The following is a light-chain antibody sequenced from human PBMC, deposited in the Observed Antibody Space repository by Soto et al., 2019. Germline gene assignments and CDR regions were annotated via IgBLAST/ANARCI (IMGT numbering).Light chain of an antibody. J-gene: IGLJ2*01. CDR1: SSDVGGYNY. CDR2: DVS. V-gene: IGLV2-14*01. CDR3: SSYTSSSTPLV. Sequence: QSALTQPASVSGSPGQSITISCTGTSSDVGGYNYVSWYQQHPGKAPKLMIYDVSNRPSGVSNGFSGSKSGNTASLTISGLQAEDEADYYCSSYTSSSTPLVFGGGTQLTVL.